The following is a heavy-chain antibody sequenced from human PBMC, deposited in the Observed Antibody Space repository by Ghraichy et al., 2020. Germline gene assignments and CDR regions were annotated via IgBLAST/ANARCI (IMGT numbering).Heavy chain of an antibody. J-gene: IGHJ4*02. CDR3: ARGDYGTTPFDY. CDR1: GYTFTSYH. CDR2: MDPNSGNT. V-gene: IGHV1-8*01. D-gene: IGHD4/OR15-4a*01. Sequence: ASVKVSCRASGYTFTSYHINWVRQTTGQGLEWMGWMDPNSGNTGYAQKFQGRVTMTRDTSRNTAYMNLSSLTSDDTAMYFCARGDYGTTPFDYWGQGTLVTVSS.